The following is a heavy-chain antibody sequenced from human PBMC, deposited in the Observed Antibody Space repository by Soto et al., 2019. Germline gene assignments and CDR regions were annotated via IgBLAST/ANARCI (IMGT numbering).Heavy chain of an antibody. CDR2: IKQDGSEK. CDR1: GFTFSSYW. D-gene: IGHD5-18*01. J-gene: IGHJ6*02. CDR3: ARDQIQLWPKPYYYGMDV. V-gene: IGHV3-7*03. Sequence: EVQLVESGGGLVQPGGSLRLSCAASGFTFSSYWMSWVRQAPGKGLEWVANIKQDGSEKYYVDSVKGRFTISRDNAKNSLYLQMNSLSAEDTAVYYCARDQIQLWPKPYYYGMDVWGQGTTVTVSS.